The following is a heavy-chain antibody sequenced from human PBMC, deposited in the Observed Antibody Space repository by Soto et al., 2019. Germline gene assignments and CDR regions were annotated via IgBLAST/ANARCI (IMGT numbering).Heavy chain of an antibody. Sequence: GGSLRLSCAASGFTFSSYAIRWVRQAPGKGLEWVSAISGDGAATFYADSVKGRFTISRDNSQNTLYLQLNSLTAEDTAVYYCAKASGGRYFDYWGQGTLVTVSS. CDR3: AKASGGRYFDY. D-gene: IGHD1-26*01. J-gene: IGHJ4*02. CDR1: GFTFSSYA. CDR2: ISGDGAAT. V-gene: IGHV3-23*01.